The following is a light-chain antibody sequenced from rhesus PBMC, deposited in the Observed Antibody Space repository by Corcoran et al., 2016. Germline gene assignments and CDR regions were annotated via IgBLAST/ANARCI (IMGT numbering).Light chain of an antibody. J-gene: IGKJ1*01. CDR3: QQYNSSPWT. CDR1: QSLSSW. Sequence: DIQMTQSPSSLSASVGDTVTITSRACQSLSSWLAWYQQKPGNTPKHHIYEAARLQSWVPSRLSGSGSGTDFTLTISSLQSEDFATYYCQQYNSSPWTISQGTRVEIK. V-gene: IGKV1-22*01. CDR2: EAA.